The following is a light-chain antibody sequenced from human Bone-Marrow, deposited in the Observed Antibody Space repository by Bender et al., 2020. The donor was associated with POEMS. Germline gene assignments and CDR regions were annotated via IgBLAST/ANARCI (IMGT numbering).Light chain of an antibody. CDR2: EVM. CDR1: DSDFARYDL. J-gene: IGLJ3*02. Sequence: QSALTQPRSVSGSPGQSVTLSCTGTDSDFARYDLVSWYQHYPGQAPTLLFYEVMRRPSGVSSRVSGSKSGNTASLTISGLQPEDEADYYCSFYGGRRALVFGGGTKLTVL. V-gene: IGLV2-23*02. CDR3: SFYGGRRALV.